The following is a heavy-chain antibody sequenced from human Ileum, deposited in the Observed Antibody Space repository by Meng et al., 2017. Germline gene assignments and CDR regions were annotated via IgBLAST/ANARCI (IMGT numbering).Heavy chain of an antibody. D-gene: IGHD4-23*01. V-gene: IGHV4-4*02. J-gene: IGHJ4*02. CDR1: SGSISSNTY. CDR2: ISHSGSA. Sequence: VQLQGSGPGLVRPSGTPSLASAVSSGSISSNTYWSWVRQPPGKGLEWIGQISHSGSAYYNPSLKSRVTMSVDKSKSQFSLMLTSVTAADTAIYYCARHGGYSQDFWGQGTLVTVSS. CDR3: ARHGGYSQDF.